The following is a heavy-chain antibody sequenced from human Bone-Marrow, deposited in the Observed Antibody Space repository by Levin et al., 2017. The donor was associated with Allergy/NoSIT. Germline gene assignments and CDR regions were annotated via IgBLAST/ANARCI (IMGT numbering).Heavy chain of an antibody. Sequence: NSSETPSLTCAVSGYSISDYYWGWIRQPPGKGLEWIGSIYHSGGTNYNPSLKSRVTISVDTSKNQFSLKLSSVTAADTAVYYCAREYYLDVWGKGTTVTVSS. V-gene: IGHV4-38-2*02. CDR2: IYHSGGT. CDR1: GYSISDYY. J-gene: IGHJ6*03. CDR3: AREYYLDV.